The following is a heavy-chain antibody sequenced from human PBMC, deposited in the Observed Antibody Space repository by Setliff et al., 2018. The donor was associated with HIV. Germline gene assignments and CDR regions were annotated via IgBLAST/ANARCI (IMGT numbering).Heavy chain of an antibody. V-gene: IGHV4-59*11. D-gene: IGHD1-26*01. CDR3: ARSTVGAGTSFP. CDR1: GDSINTHY. J-gene: IGHJ5*02. Sequence: PSETLSLTCTVSGDSINTHYWSWIRQAPGKGLEWIGCISHSGNTNFNPSLNSRVTISVDTSKNQFSLGLTSVTAADTAIYYCARSTVGAGTSFPWGRGILVTVSS. CDR2: ISHSGNT.